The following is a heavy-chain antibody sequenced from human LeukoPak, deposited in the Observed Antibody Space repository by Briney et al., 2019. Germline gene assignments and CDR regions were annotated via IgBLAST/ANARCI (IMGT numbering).Heavy chain of an antibody. V-gene: IGHV3-23*01. Sequence: PGGSLRLSCAASGFTFSDYAMTWVRQAPGKGLQWVSGISGSGASTYYGDSVKGRFIISRDNSKNTLYLQIDSLRADDTAVYYCARDSSPRYSGYDWVFWGRGTLVTVSS. CDR2: ISGSGAST. CDR3: ARDSSPRYSGYDWVF. J-gene: IGHJ4*02. D-gene: IGHD5-12*01. CDR1: GFTFSDYA.